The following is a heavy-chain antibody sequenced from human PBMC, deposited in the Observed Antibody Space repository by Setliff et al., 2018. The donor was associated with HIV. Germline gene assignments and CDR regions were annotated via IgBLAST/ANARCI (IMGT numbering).Heavy chain of an antibody. Sequence: SVKVSCKASGGTFLNSAINWVRQAPGQGLQWVGGIVPLVDVKQSAQPFLGRVTLTVDDSMTTAYVELTSLTSDDTAVYFCARSPLDYDGSDYYYRYFDLWGVGTLVTVSS. CDR1: GGTFLNSA. J-gene: IGHJ4*02. CDR3: ARSPLDYDGSDYYYRYFDL. D-gene: IGHD3-22*01. V-gene: IGHV1-69*10. CDR2: IVPLVDVK.